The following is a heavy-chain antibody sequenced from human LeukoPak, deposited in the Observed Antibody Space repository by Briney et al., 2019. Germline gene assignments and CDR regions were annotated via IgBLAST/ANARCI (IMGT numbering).Heavy chain of an antibody. D-gene: IGHD3-3*01. V-gene: IGHV1-18*01. J-gene: IGHJ4*02. CDR1: GYTFTSYG. Sequence: ASVKVSCKASGYTFTSYGISWVRQAPGQGLEWMGWISAYNGNTNYAQKLQGRVTMTTDTSTSTAYMELRSLRSDDTAVYYCARDGDDFRSGPYYFDYWGQGTLVTVSS. CDR2: ISAYNGNT. CDR3: ARDGDDFRSGPYYFDY.